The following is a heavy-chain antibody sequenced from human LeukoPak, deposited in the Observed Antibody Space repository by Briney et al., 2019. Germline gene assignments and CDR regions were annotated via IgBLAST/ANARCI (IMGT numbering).Heavy chain of an antibody. CDR3: ARDGFTVTTSSGLNWFDP. V-gene: IGHV1-69*13. D-gene: IGHD4-11*01. CDR2: IIPIFGTA. J-gene: IGHJ5*02. CDR1: GGTFISYA. Sequence: ASVKVSCKASGGTFISYAISWVRQAPGQGLEWMGGIIPIFGTANYAQKFQGRVTITADESTSTAYMELSSLRSEDTAVYYCARDGFTVTTSSGLNWFDPWGQGTLVTVSS.